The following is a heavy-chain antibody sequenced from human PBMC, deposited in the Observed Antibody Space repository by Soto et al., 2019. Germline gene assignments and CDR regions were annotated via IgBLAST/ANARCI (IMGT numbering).Heavy chain of an antibody. D-gene: IGHD6-6*01. CDR3: ATYSSSSHFDY. V-gene: IGHV1-69*02. CDR2: IIPILGIA. J-gene: IGHJ4*02. CDR1: GGTFSIYT. Sequence: SVKVSCKASGGTFSIYTISWVRQAPGQGLEWMGRIIPILGIANYAQKFQGRVTITADKSTSTAYMELSSLRSEDTAVYYCATYSSSSHFDYWGQGTLVTVYS.